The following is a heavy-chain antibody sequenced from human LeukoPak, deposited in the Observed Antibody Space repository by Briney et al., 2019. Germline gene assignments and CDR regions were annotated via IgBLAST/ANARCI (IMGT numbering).Heavy chain of an antibody. D-gene: IGHD3-9*01. Sequence: ASVKVSCKASGYTFTGYYIHWVRQAPGQGLEWMGWINPNSGGTNYAQKFQGRVTMTTDTSITTALMDLSSLMSDDTAVYYCATSRYDVLTGSPDSWGQGTLVTVSS. V-gene: IGHV1-2*02. CDR1: GYTFTGYY. CDR3: ATSRYDVLTGSPDS. J-gene: IGHJ4*02. CDR2: INPNSGGT.